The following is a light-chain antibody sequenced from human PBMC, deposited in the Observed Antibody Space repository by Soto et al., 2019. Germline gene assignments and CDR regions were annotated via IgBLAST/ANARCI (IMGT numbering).Light chain of an antibody. CDR2: GAS. CDR3: QQRSNWPPIT. Sequence: EIVMSQSPATLSVSQGERATLSCRASQSVSSNLAWYQQKPGQAPRLLIYGASTRATGIPARFSGSGSGTEFTLTISSLQSEDFAVYYCQQRSNWPPITFGQGTRLEI. V-gene: IGKV3-15*01. CDR1: QSVSSN. J-gene: IGKJ5*01.